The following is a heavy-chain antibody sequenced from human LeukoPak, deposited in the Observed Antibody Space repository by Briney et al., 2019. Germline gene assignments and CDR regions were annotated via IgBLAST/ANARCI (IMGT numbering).Heavy chain of an antibody. D-gene: IGHD3-22*01. CDR1: GGSISSGGYS. J-gene: IGHJ4*02. CDR2: IYHSGST. Sequence: SQTLSLTCAVSGGSISSGGYSWSWIRQPPGKGLEWIGYIYHSGSTYYNPSLKSRVTISVGRSKNQFSLKLSSVTAADTAVYYCARQKVDYYDSSGYYHGPFDYWGQGTLVTVSS. V-gene: IGHV4-30-2*01. CDR3: ARQKVDYYDSSGYYHGPFDY.